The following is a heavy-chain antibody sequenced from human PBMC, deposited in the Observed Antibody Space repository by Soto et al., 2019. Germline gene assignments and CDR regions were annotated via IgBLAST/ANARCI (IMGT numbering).Heavy chain of an antibody. CDR3: ARDPFYDFGSGYFDSSDWFDP. Sequence: ASVKVSCKASGYTFTSYGISWVRQAPGQGLEWMGWISAYNSNTNYAQKLQGRVTMTTDTSTSTAYMELRSLRSDDTAVYYCARDPFYDFGSGYFDSSDWFDPWGQGTLVTVSS. CDR1: GYTFTSYG. J-gene: IGHJ5*02. CDR2: ISAYNSNT. D-gene: IGHD3-3*01. V-gene: IGHV1-18*01.